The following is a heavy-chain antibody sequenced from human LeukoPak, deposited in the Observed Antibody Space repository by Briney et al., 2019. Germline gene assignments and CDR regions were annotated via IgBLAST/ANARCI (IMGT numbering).Heavy chain of an antibody. D-gene: IGHD2-2*01. Sequence: PGGSLRLSCVASGFTFSSYGMVWVRQAPGKGLEWVSAISGSGGSTYYADSVKGRFTISRDNSKNTLYLQMNSLRAEDTAVYYCAKDESIVVVPAAMGFDYWGQGTLVTVSS. CDR3: AKDESIVVVPAAMGFDY. J-gene: IGHJ4*02. V-gene: IGHV3-23*01. CDR2: ISGSGGST. CDR1: GFTFSSYG.